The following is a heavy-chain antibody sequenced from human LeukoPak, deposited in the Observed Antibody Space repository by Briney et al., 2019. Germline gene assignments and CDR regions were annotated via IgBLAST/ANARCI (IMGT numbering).Heavy chain of an antibody. Sequence: SETLSLTCAVYGGSFSGYYWSWIRQPPGKGLEWIGEINHSGSTNYNPSLKSRVTISVDTSKNQFSLKLSSVTAADTAVYYCAILNYDFWSGYYPFDHWGQGTLVTVSS. CDR2: INHSGST. CDR3: AILNYDFWSGYYPFDH. D-gene: IGHD3-3*01. CDR1: GGSFSGYY. V-gene: IGHV4-34*01. J-gene: IGHJ4*02.